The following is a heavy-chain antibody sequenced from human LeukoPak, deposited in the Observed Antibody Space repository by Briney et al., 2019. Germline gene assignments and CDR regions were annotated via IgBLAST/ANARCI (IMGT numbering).Heavy chain of an antibody. CDR2: ISKNGGST. CDR1: GCTFSSYA. J-gene: IGHJ4*02. CDR3: VKRDNSGQYYYDF. V-gene: IGHV3-64D*09. D-gene: IGHD3-22*01. Sequence: TGGSLRLSCSASGCTFSSYAMHWVRQAPGKGLEYVSGISKNGGSTYYADSVKGRFTISRDNSKTTLYLQMSSLRPEDTAVYYCVKRDNSGQYYYDFWGQGTLVTVSS.